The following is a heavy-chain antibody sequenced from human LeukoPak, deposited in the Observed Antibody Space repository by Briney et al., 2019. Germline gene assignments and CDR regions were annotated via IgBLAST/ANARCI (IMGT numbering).Heavy chain of an antibody. Sequence: SETLSLTCTVPGGSISSSSYYWGWIRQPPGKGLEWIGSIYYSGSTYYNPSLKSRVTISVDTSKNQFSLKLSSVTAADTAVYYCARRGPDSSGWYASEVRFGPWGQGTLVTVSS. CDR2: IYYSGST. D-gene: IGHD6-19*01. J-gene: IGHJ5*02. CDR3: ARRGPDSSGWYASEVRFGP. V-gene: IGHV4-39*01. CDR1: GGSISSSSYY.